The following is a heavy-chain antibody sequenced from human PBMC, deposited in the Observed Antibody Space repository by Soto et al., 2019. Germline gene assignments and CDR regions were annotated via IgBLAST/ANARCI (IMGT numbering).Heavy chain of an antibody. Sequence: QVQLQESGPGLVKPSETLSLTCTVSGGSISSYYWSWIRQPPGKGLEWIGYIYYSGSTNYNPSLKSRVTLSVDTSKNQFPLTLSSVTAADTAVYYCAGEYSSSWFNWFDPWGQGTLVTVSS. CDR1: GGSISSYY. V-gene: IGHV4-59*01. D-gene: IGHD6-13*01. CDR2: IYYSGST. CDR3: AGEYSSSWFNWFDP. J-gene: IGHJ5*02.